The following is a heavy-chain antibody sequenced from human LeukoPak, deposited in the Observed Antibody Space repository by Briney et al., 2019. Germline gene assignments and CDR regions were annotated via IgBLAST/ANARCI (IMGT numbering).Heavy chain of an antibody. J-gene: IGHJ4*02. Sequence: ASVKVSCKASGYTFTGYYMYWVRQAPGQGLEWMGFVNPNTGGTIYAQKFQARVTMTRDTSISTAYMELRGLISDDTAVYYCARGPGPADDGGDYCFDYWGQGTLVTVSS. D-gene: IGHD2-21*01. CDR3: ARGPGPADDGGDYCFDY. CDR1: GYTFTGYY. CDR2: VNPNTGGT. V-gene: IGHV1-2*02.